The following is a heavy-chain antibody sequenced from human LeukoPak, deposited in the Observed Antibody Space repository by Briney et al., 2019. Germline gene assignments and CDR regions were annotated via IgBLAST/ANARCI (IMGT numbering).Heavy chain of an antibody. CDR1: GYTFTGYY. Sequence: GASVKVSCKASGYTFTGYYMHWVRQAPGQGLEWMGWINPNSGGTNYAQKFQGRVTMTRDTSISTAYMELSRLESDDTAVYYCARGPPYYYDTSGYYYAYWGQGTLVTVSS. D-gene: IGHD3-22*01. J-gene: IGHJ4*02. CDR3: ARGPPYYYDTSGYYYAY. V-gene: IGHV1-2*02. CDR2: INPNSGGT.